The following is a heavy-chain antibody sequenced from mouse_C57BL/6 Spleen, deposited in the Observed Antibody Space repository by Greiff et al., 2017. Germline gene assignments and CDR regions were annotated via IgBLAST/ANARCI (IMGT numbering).Heavy chain of an antibody. CDR2: IYPGDGDT. D-gene: IGHD2-3*01. CDR3: AREVYDGYSYAMDY. J-gene: IGHJ4*01. V-gene: IGHV1-80*01. Sequence: QVQLQQSGAELVKPGASVKISCKASGYAFSSYWMNWVKQRPGKGLEWIGQIYPGDGDTNYNGKFKGKATLTADKSSSTAYMQLSSLTSEDSAVYFCAREVYDGYSYAMDYWGQGTSVTVSS. CDR1: GYAFSSYW.